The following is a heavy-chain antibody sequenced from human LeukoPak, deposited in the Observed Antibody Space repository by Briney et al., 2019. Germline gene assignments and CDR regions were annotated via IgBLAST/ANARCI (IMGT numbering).Heavy chain of an antibody. CDR2: SYHSGST. D-gene: IGHD6-13*01. V-gene: IGHV4-30-2*01. CDR1: GGSISSGGYS. Sequence: SETLSLTCAVSGGSISSGGYSWSWIRQPPGKGLEWIGYSYHSGSTYYHPSLKSRVTISVDRSKVQFSLKLSSVTAADTAVYYCARATAAGAFDIWGQGTMVTVSS. CDR3: ARATAAGAFDI. J-gene: IGHJ3*02.